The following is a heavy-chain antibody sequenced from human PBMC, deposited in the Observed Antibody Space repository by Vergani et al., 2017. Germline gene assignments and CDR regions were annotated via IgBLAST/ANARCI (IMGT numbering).Heavy chain of an antibody. J-gene: IGHJ4*02. D-gene: IGHD6-19*01. CDR3: AKETLAVAGMAGYFDY. V-gene: IGHV3-9*01. CDR2: IRWNSGSI. Sequence: EVQLVESGGGLVQPGRSLRLSCAASGFTFDDYAMHWVRQAPGKGLEWVSGIRWNSGSIGYADSVKGQFTISRDNAKNSLYLQMNSLRAEDTALYYWAKETLAVAGMAGYFDYWGQGTLVTVSS. CDR1: GFTFDDYA.